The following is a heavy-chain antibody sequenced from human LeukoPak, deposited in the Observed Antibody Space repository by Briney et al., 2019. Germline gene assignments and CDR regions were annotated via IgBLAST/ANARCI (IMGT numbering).Heavy chain of an antibody. J-gene: IGHJ5*02. Sequence: GGSLRLSCATSGFTFNTYAMSWVRQAPGRGLEWVSAISPSGDNIYYADSVKGRFTISRDNSRNTLYLQMNSLRVEDTAIYYCAKDLRYGRTCNCYGWFDPWGQGTLVTVSS. D-gene: IGHD1/OR15-1a*01. V-gene: IGHV3-23*01. CDR2: ISPSGDNI. CDR3: AKDLRYGRTCNCYGWFDP. CDR1: GFTFNTYA.